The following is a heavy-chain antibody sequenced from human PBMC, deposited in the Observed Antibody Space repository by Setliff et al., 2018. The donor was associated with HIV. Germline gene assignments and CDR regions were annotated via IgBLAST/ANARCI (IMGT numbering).Heavy chain of an antibody. Sequence: GASVKVSCKASGYTFTSYYMHWVRQAPGQGLEWMGLINPSGGSTSYAQKFQGRVTMTRDTSTSTVYMELSRLRSEDTAVYYCAGSTSFDPTFDYWGQGTLVTVSS. V-gene: IGHV1-46*01. CDR1: GYTFTSYY. D-gene: IGHD3-9*01. CDR2: INPSGGST. J-gene: IGHJ4*02. CDR3: AGSTSFDPTFDY.